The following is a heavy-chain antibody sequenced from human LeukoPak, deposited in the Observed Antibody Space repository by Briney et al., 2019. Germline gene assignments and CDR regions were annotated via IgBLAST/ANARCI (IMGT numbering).Heavy chain of an antibody. CDR1: GFTFSSYA. D-gene: IGHD3-10*01. V-gene: IGHV3-30-3*01. CDR2: ISNDGSNK. Sequence: GGSLRLSCAASGFTFSSYAMHWVRQAPGKGLEWVAIISNDGSNKYYADSVKGRFTISRDNSKNTLYLQMNSLRAEDTAVYYCAREIGMVRGVPEQTWGQGTLVTVSS. J-gene: IGHJ5*02. CDR3: AREIGMVRGVPEQT.